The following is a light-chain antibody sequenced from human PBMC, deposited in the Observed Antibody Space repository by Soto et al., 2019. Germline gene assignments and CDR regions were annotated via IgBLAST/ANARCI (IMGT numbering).Light chain of an antibody. Sequence: QSVLTQPASVSGSPGQSITISCTGASSDVGGYNYVSWYQQHPGKAPKLIIYEVSRQPSGVSNRFSGSKSGNTASLTISGRQAEDEADYYCSSYTSRSTDVFGSGTKLTVL. CDR1: SSDVGGYNY. CDR2: EVS. V-gene: IGLV2-14*01. J-gene: IGLJ1*01. CDR3: SSYTSRSTDV.